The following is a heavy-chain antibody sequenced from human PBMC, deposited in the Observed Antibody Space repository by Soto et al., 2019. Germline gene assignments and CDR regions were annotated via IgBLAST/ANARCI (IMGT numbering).Heavy chain of an antibody. J-gene: IGHJ6*02. Sequence: QVQLVESGGGVVQPGRSLRLSCAASGFTFSSYGMHWVRQAPGKGLEWVAVISYDGSNKYYADSVKGRFTISRDNSKNTLYLQMNSLRAEDTAVYYCANGGKEEYYYYGIDVWGQGTTVTVSS. CDR1: GFTFSSYG. V-gene: IGHV3-30*18. CDR2: ISYDGSNK. CDR3: ANGGKEEYYYYGIDV. D-gene: IGHD3-16*01.